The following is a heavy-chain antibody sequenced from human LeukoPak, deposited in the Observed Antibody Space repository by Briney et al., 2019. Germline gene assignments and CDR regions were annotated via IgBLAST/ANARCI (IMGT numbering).Heavy chain of an antibody. CDR3: TTQRCCSGGSFSDY. CDR2: IKSKTDGGTT. V-gene: IGHV3-15*01. Sequence: GGSLRLSCAASGFAFSNAWMSWVRQAPGKGLEWVGRIKSKTDGGTTDYAAPVKGRFTISRHDSKNTLYLQMNSLKPEDTAVYYCTTQRCCSGGSFSDYWGQGTLVTVSS. CDR1: GFAFSNAW. J-gene: IGHJ4*02. D-gene: IGHD2-15*01.